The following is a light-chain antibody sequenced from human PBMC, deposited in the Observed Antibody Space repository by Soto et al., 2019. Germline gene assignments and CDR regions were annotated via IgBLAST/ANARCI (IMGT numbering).Light chain of an antibody. J-gene: IGKJ2*01. CDR1: QSISSN. V-gene: IGKV3-15*01. Sequence: EIVMTQSPATLSVSPGERATLSCRASQSISSNLAWYQQKAGQAPRLLVYGASTRATGIPDRFSGSGSGTEFTLTISSLQSEDFAFYYCQQYNNWPPLYTFGQGTKLEI. CDR2: GAS. CDR3: QQYNNWPPLYT.